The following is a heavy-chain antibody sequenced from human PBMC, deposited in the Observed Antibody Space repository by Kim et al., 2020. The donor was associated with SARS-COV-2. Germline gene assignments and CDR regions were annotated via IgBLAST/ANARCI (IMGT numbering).Heavy chain of an antibody. CDR1: GFTFSSYA. CDR2: ISYDGSNK. V-gene: IGHV3-30-3*01. CDR3: AVSHGSGWLPASEFDY. J-gene: IGHJ4*02. D-gene: IGHD6-19*01. Sequence: GGSLRLSCAASGFTFSSYAMHWVRQAPGKGLEWVAVISYDGSNKYYADSVKGRFTISRDNSKNTLYLQMNSLRAEDTAVYYCAVSHGSGWLPASEFDYWGQGTLVTVPS.